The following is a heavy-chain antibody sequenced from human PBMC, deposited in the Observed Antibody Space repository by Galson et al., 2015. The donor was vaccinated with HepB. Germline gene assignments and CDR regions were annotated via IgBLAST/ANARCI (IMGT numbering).Heavy chain of an antibody. V-gene: IGHV3-30*18. CDR3: AKDTSGYGWIDH. J-gene: IGHJ4*02. CDR1: GFTFSNYD. Sequence: SLRLSCAASGFTFSNYDMHWVRQAPGKGLEWVAIISNDGSKKHYADSVKGRFTISRDNSKNTLYLQMNSLRAEDTAVYYCAKDTSGYGWIDHWGQGTLVTVSS. CDR2: ISNDGSKK. D-gene: IGHD5-12*01.